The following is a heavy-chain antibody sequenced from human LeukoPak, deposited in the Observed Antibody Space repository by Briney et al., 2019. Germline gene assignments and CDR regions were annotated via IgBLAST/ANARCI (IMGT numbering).Heavy chain of an antibody. CDR1: GGSISSYY. J-gene: IGHJ3*02. V-gene: IGHV4-59*08. Sequence: SETLSLTCTVSGGSISSYYWSWIRQPPGKGLEWIGYIYYSGSTNYNPSLKSRVTISVDTSKNQFSLKLSSVTAADTAVYYCARSIDELRYFDWLLLNTDAFDIWGQGTMVTVSS. CDR3: ARSIDELRYFDWLLLNTDAFDI. CDR2: IYYSGST. D-gene: IGHD3-9*01.